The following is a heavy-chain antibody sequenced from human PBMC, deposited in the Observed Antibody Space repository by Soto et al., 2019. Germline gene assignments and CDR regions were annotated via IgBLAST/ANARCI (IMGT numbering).Heavy chain of an antibody. Sequence: SETLSLTCAVYGGSCSGYYWSWIRQPPGKGLEWIGEINHSGSTNYNPSLKSRVTISVDTSKNQFSLKLSSVTAADTAVYYCARGGSTSLQGYYYYMDVWGKGTTVTVSS. V-gene: IGHV4-34*01. CDR1: GGSCSGYY. J-gene: IGHJ6*03. CDR3: ARGGSTSLQGYYYYMDV. CDR2: INHSGST. D-gene: IGHD2-2*01.